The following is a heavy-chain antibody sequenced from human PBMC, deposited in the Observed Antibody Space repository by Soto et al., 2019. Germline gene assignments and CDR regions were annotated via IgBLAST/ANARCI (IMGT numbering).Heavy chain of an antibody. CDR1: GYSFTSYW. Sequence: GGSLKISCKGSGYSFTSYWIGWVRPMPGKGLEWMGRIDPSDSYTNYSPSFQGHVTISADKSISTAYLQWSSLKASDTAMYYCARMEEYGMDVWGQGTTVTVSS. V-gene: IGHV5-10-1*01. CDR2: IDPSDSYT. J-gene: IGHJ6*02. D-gene: IGHD1-1*01. CDR3: ARMEEYGMDV.